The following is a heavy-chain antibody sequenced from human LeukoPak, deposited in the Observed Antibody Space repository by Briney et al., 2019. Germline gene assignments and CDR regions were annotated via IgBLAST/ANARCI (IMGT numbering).Heavy chain of an antibody. CDR1: GFTFSNYE. CDR2: ISSSGSTI. J-gene: IGHJ4*02. V-gene: IGHV3-48*03. D-gene: IGHD5-12*01. CDR3: ARGSYSGYDYFDY. Sequence: PGGSLRLSCAASGFTFSNYEMNWVRQAPGKGLEWVSYISSSGSTIYYADSVKGRFTISRDNAKNSLYLQMNSLRAEDTAVYYCARGSYSGYDYFDYWGQGTLVTVSS.